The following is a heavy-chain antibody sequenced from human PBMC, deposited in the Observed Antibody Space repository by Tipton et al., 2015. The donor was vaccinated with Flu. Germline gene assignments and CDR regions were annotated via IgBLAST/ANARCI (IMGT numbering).Heavy chain of an antibody. CDR3: AKEVEWLVTVYGMDV. J-gene: IGHJ6*02. V-gene: IGHV3-30*18. Sequence: SLRLSCAASGFTFSSYGMHWVRQTPGKGLEWVAVISYDGSNKYYADSVKGRFTISRDNSKNTLYLQMNSLRAEDTAVYYCAKEVEWLVTVYGMDVWGQGTTVTVSS. CDR1: GFTFSSYG. D-gene: IGHD6-19*01. CDR2: ISYDGSNK.